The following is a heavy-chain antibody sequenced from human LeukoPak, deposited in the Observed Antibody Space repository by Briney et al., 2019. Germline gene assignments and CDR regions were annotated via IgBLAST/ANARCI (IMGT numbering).Heavy chain of an antibody. Sequence: KAGGSLRLSCAASGLIFSDFYMSWIRQAPGKGLEWVSYISSGGDEIYYADSVKGRFTISRDNAKNSLHPQMNSLRAEDTAVYYCARGHHGLEYWGQGTLVTVSS. CDR3: ARGHHGLEY. J-gene: IGHJ4*02. D-gene: IGHD1-14*01. CDR2: ISSGGDEI. V-gene: IGHV3-11*01. CDR1: GLIFSDFY.